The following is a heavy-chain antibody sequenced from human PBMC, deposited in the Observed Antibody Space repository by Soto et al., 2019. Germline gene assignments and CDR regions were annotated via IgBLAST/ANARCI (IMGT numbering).Heavy chain of an antibody. CDR2: ISGSGGAT. V-gene: IGHV3-23*01. D-gene: IGHD6-6*01. CDR3: ATGAPRPPFNYYGLDL. Sequence: EVQLLESGGGLVQPGGSLRLSCAASTFTFRIYVMNWVRQAPGKGLEWVSAISGSGGATYYAESVKGRFTVSRDNSKNTLYLQMNSLRVDDTAVYFCATGAPRPPFNYYGLDLWGQATTVTVS. CDR1: TFTFRIYV. J-gene: IGHJ6*02.